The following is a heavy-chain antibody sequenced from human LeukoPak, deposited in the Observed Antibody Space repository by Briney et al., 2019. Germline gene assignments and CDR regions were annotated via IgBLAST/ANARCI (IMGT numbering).Heavy chain of an antibody. CDR3: ATDAARIVGATPEFDY. J-gene: IGHJ4*02. D-gene: IGHD1-26*01. CDR1: GYTLTELS. CDR2: FDPEDGET. V-gene: IGHV1-24*01. Sequence: ASVKVSCKVSGYTLTELSMHWVRQAPGKGLGWMGGFDPEDGETIYAQKFQGRVTMTEDTSTDTAYMELSSLRSEDTAVYYCATDAARIVGATPEFDYWGQGTLVTVSS.